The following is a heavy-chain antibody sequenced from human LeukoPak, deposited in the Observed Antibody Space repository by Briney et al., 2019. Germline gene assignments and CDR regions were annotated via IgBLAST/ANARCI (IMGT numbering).Heavy chain of an antibody. V-gene: IGHV5-51*01. CDR3: ARHPFFYESSGYPSYFDY. CDR1: GYSFTSYW. D-gene: IGHD3-22*01. CDR2: IYPGDSDT. J-gene: IGHJ4*02. Sequence: GESLKISCKGSGYSFTSYWIGWVRQMPGKGLEWMGIIYPGDSDTRYSPSFQGQVTISADKSISTAYLQWSSLKVSDTAMYYCARHPFFYESSGYPSYFDYWGQGTLVTVSS.